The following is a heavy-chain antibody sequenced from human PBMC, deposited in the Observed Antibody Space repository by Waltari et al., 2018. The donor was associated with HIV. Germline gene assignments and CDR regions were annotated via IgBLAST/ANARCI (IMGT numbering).Heavy chain of an antibody. J-gene: IGHJ5*01. CDR3: ARVPGGYSSGWYDS. D-gene: IGHD6-19*01. V-gene: IGHV3-21*02. CDR1: GFSFSSYS. Sequence: EVQLVESGGGLVKPGGSMRLSCTASGFSFSSYSMNWVRQAPGEGLEWVSSICSGSTYIYYADSMKGRFTVSRDNRKNSLYLQMKNLRGEDTAVYYCARVPGGYSSGWYDSWGQGTLVTVSS. CDR2: ICSGSTYI.